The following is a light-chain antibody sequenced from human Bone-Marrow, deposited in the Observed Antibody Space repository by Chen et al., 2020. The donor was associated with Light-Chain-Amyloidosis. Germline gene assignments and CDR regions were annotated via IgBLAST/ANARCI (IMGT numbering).Light chain of an antibody. V-gene: IGLV2-14*01. J-gene: IGLJ1*01. CDR3: SSYTITNTLV. CDR2: EVT. CDR1: SSDVGGDNH. Sequence: QSALTQPASVSGSPRPSITLSCTGTSSDVGGDNHVSWYQQHPDKAPKLMIYEVTNRPSWVPDRFSGSKSDNTASLTISGLQTEDEADYFCSSYTITNTLVFGSGTRVTVL.